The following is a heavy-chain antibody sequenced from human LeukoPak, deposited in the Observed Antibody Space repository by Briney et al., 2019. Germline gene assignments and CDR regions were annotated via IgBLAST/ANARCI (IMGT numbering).Heavy chain of an antibody. Sequence: KPSETLSLTCTVSGYSISSGYYWGWIRQPPGKGLEWIGSIYHSGSTYYNPSLKSRVTISVDTSKNQFSLKLSSVTAADTAVYYCATGSTSCYTMCAFDIWGQGTMVTVSS. CDR2: IYHSGST. CDR1: GYSISSGYY. D-gene: IGHD2-2*02. V-gene: IGHV4-38-2*02. CDR3: ATGSTSCYTMCAFDI. J-gene: IGHJ3*02.